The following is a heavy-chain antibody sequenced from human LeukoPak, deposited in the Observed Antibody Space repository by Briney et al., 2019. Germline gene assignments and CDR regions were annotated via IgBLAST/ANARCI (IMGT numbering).Heavy chain of an antibody. CDR1: GDSFSSNSVT. J-gene: IGHJ5*02. D-gene: IGHD2-2*01. Sequence: PSQTLSLTCAISGDSFSSNSVTWNWIRQSPPRGLEWLGRTYHRSTWYNDYAVSVRGRITVNPDTSKNQFSLHLNSVTPEDTAVYYCARRLTQYDCFDPWGQGILVTVSS. V-gene: IGHV6-1*01. CDR2: TYHRSTWYN. CDR3: ARRLTQYDCFDP.